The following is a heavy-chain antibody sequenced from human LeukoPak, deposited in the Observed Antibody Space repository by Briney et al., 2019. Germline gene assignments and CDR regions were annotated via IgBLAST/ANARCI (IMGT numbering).Heavy chain of an antibody. J-gene: IGHJ4*02. D-gene: IGHD3-16*01. CDR3: ASAYGGLLDY. V-gene: IGHV3-48*03. CDR1: GFTFSAYE. CDR2: ISGSGDTI. Sequence: GGSLRLSCAASGFTFSAYEMNWVRQAPGKGLEWLSYISGSGDTIYYAESVKGRFTISRDNAKNSLYLQMSSLRAEDTAVYYCASAYGGLLDYWGQGTLVTVSS.